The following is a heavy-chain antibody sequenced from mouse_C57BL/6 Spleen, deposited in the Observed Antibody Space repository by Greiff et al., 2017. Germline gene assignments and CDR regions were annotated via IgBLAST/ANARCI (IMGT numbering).Heavy chain of an antibody. CDR2: IYPGDGDT. CDR1: GYAFSSYW. V-gene: IGHV1-80*01. CDR3: ARERGTTVVRYFDD. D-gene: IGHD1-1*01. J-gene: IGHJ2*01. Sequence: VKLMESGAELVKPGASVKISCKASGYAFSSYWMNWVKQRPGKGLEWIGQIYPGDGDTNYNGKFKGKATLTADKSSSTAYMQLSSLTSEDSAVYFCARERGTTVVRYFDDWGQGTTLTVSS.